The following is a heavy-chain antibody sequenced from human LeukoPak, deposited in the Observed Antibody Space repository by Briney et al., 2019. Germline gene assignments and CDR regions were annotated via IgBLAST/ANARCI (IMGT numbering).Heavy chain of an antibody. CDR3: ARDSRRILPSD. Sequence: GGSLRLSCAASGFTFSSYAMHWVRQAPGKGLEWVAIIWYDGNDEYYADSVKGRFTISRDNSKNTLYLQMNSLRAEDTAVYYCARDSRRILPSDWGQGTLVTVSS. V-gene: IGHV3-33*01. J-gene: IGHJ4*02. CDR2: IWYDGNDE. CDR1: GFTFSSYA. D-gene: IGHD2-15*01.